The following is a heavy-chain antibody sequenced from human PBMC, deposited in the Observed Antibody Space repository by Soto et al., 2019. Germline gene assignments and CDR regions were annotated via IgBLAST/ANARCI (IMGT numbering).Heavy chain of an antibody. CDR2: IYYSGST. J-gene: IGHJ4*02. CDR3: ARGEDTYYYDSSGYYLDY. Sequence: PSETLSLTCTVSGGSISSGDYYWSWIRQPPGKGLEWIGYIYYSGSTYYNPSLKSRVTISVDTSKNQFSLKLSSVTAADTAVYYGARGEDTYYYDSSGYYLDYWGQGTLVTVSS. CDR1: GGSISSGDYY. V-gene: IGHV4-30-4*01. D-gene: IGHD3-22*01.